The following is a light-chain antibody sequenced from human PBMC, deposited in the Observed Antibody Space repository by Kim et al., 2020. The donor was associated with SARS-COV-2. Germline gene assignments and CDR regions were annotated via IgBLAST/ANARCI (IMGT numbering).Light chain of an antibody. J-gene: IGLJ2*01. CDR2: SNN. CDR1: SSNIGSNT. CDR3: AAWDDSLNGRV. Sequence: GQRVTISCSGSSSNIGSNTVNWYQQLPGTAPNLLIYSNNQRPSGVPDRFSGSKSGTSASLAISGLQSEDEADYYCAAWDDSLNGRVFGGGTKLTVL. V-gene: IGLV1-44*01.